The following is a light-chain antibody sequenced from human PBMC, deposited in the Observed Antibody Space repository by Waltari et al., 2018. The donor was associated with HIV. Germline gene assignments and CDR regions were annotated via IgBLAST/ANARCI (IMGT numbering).Light chain of an antibody. J-gene: IGLJ1*01. CDR3: YSTDNSGSHRGV. CDR2: EDT. Sequence: SFELTQPPSVSVSPGQTATIACSGNALTKGSPYWYRQKSGPAPELVLYEDTKRPSVIPERFHGSRSGTTATLIISGAQAEDEGDYYCYSTDNSGSHRGVFGTGT. V-gene: IGLV3-10*01. CDR1: ALTKGS.